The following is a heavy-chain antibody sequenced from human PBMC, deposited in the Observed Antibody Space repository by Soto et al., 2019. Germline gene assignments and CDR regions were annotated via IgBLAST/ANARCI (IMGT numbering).Heavy chain of an antibody. V-gene: IGHV4-59*08. CDR1: GDSISTDY. CDR3: AKNWHWGSLFH. CDR2: IYYGGST. Sequence: PWETLSLTCTVSGDSISTDYWSWIRQAPGKGLEWIGFIYYGGSTNYNPSLKSRVTISVDTPKNQFSLKLSSVPAADTAVYYCAKNWHWGSLFHWGQRTLVTVSS. J-gene: IGHJ4*02. D-gene: IGHD7-27*01.